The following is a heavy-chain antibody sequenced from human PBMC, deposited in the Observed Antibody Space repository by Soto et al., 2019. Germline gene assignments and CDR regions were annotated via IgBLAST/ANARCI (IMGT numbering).Heavy chain of an antibody. Sequence: QVQLVQSGAEVKKPGASVKVSCKASGYTFTSYGISWVRQAPGQGIEWMGWISAYTGNTNDAQKLQGRFTMTTDTSTGTAYMELRRLRSDDTAVYYCARDLHGDPYYWGQGTLVNVSS. J-gene: IGHJ4*02. CDR3: ARDLHGDPYY. V-gene: IGHV1-18*01. D-gene: IGHD4-17*01. CDR1: GYTFTSYG. CDR2: ISAYTGNT.